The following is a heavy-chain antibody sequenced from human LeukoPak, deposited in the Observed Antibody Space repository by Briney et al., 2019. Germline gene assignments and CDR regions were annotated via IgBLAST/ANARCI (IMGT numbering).Heavy chain of an antibody. J-gene: IGHJ4*02. D-gene: IGHD3-16*01. CDR3: AKDLYDYVWGSADY. CDR1: GFTFSSYW. V-gene: IGHV3-74*01. CDR2: INSDGSST. Sequence: PGRSPRLSCAASGFTFSSYWMHWVRQAPGKGLVWVSRINSDGSSTSYADSVKGRFTISRDNAKNTLYLQMNSLRAEDTAVYYCAKDLYDYVWGSADYWGQGTLVTVSS.